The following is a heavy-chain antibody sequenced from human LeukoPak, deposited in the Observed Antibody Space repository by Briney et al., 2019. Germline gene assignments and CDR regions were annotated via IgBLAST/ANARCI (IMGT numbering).Heavy chain of an antibody. CDR3: ARERAAYCTGDCHSFDH. V-gene: IGHV4-30-4*01. Sequence: SETLSLTCTVSGGSISDYYWNWIRQSPGKGLEWIGYIYYSESTYYNPSLRSRVTISIDRSKDQFSLKMSSVTAADTATYFCARERAAYCTGDCHSFDHWGQGILVIVSS. CDR2: IYYSEST. CDR1: GGSISDYY. D-gene: IGHD2-21*02. J-gene: IGHJ4*02.